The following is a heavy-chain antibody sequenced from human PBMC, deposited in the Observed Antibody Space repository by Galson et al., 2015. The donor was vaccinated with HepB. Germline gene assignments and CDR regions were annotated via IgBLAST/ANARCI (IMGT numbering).Heavy chain of an antibody. CDR2: INPSGGRT. CDR3: ATIRVGYCITTSCKADDFDI. V-gene: IGHV1-46*01. J-gene: IGHJ3*02. Sequence: SVKVSCKASGYTFSTHYIHWVRQAPGQGLEWMGIINPSGGRTTYAQKFQDRVTMTRDTSTSTVYMELSSLRSEDTAVYYCATIRVGYCITTSCKADDFDIWGQGTMVTVSS. D-gene: IGHD2-2*01. CDR1: GYTFSTHY.